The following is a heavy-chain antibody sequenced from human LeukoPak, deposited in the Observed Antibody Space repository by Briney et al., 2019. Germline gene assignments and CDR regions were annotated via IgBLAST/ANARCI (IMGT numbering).Heavy chain of an antibody. Sequence: GGSLRLSCAASGFTFSDYYMSWIRQAPGKGLEWVSYISSSGSTIYYADSVKGRFTLSRDNAKNSLYLQMNSLRAEDTAVYYCARDQGIVATSSAYWGQGTLVTVSS. CDR1: GFTFSDYY. D-gene: IGHD2/OR15-2a*01. V-gene: IGHV3-11*01. CDR2: ISSSGSTI. J-gene: IGHJ4*02. CDR3: ARDQGIVATSSAY.